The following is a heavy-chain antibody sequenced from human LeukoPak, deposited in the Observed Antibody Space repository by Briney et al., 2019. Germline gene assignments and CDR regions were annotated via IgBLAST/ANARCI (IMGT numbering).Heavy chain of an antibody. Sequence: ASVKVSCKASGYTFSGYYLYWVRQAPGQGLEWMGWINPNSGGTKYAQKFQGGVTMTRDTSISTAYMELSSLRSDDTAVYYCARGAGYCSGGSCSKYDYWGQGTLVTVSS. CDR3: ARGAGYCSGGSCSKYDY. J-gene: IGHJ4*02. V-gene: IGHV1-2*02. CDR1: GYTFSGYY. CDR2: INPNSGGT. D-gene: IGHD2-15*01.